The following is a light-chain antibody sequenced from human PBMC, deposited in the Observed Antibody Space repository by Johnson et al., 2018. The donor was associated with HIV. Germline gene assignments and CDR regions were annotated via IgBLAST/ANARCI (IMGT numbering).Light chain of an antibody. CDR1: SSNIGNNY. CDR3: GTWDTGLSAPYV. J-gene: IGLJ1*01. CDR2: ENN. V-gene: IGLV1-51*02. Sequence: QSVLTQPPSVSAAPGQKVTIYCSGSSSNIGNNYVSWYQQLPGTAPKLLIYENNKRPSGIPDRFSGSKSGTSATLGITGLQTGDEADYYCGTWDTGLSAPYVFGTGTKVTVL.